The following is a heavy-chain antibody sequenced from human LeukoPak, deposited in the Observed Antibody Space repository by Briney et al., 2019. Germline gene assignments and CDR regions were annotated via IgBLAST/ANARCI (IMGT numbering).Heavy chain of an antibody. CDR1: GFXVSNNY. CDR3: AAFSHKGV. J-gene: IGHJ6*02. V-gene: IGHV3-66*01. CDR2: SGGST. Sequence: GGSLRLSCAASGFXVSNNYISWVRQAPGKGLEWVSLSGGSTYYADSVRGRFTISRDSSKNTLYLQLNSLRAEDTAVYYCAAFSHKGVWGQGTTVTVSS. D-gene: IGHD3-3*02.